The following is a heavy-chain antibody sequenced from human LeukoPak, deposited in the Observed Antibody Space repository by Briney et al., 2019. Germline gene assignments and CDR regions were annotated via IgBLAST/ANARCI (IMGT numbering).Heavy chain of an antibody. CDR2: IYYSGST. Sequence: PSQTLSLTCTVSGGSISSGGLYWSWIRQLPGKGLDWIGFIYYSGSTYYNPSLKSRVTISIDTSKNQFSLNLYSVTVADTAVYYCARVPEPGWFDPWGQGTLVTASS. D-gene: IGHD1-14*01. J-gene: IGHJ5*02. CDR1: GGSISSGGLY. CDR3: ARVPEPGWFDP. V-gene: IGHV4-31*03.